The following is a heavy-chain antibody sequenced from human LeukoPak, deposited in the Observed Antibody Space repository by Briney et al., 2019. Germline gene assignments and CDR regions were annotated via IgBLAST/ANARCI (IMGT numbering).Heavy chain of an antibody. CDR1: GFSFTSYA. J-gene: IGHJ3*02. D-gene: IGHD5-18*01. CDR3: ARGWIQLWNDAFDM. Sequence: GGSLSLSCAASGFSFTSYAMSWVRQGPGLGLEWVSVISGSGDSTYYADSVKGRLTISRDNSKSTLYLQMNSLRAEDRAVYYCARGWIQLWNDAFDMGGQGTMVTVSS. V-gene: IGHV3-23*01. CDR2: ISGSGDST.